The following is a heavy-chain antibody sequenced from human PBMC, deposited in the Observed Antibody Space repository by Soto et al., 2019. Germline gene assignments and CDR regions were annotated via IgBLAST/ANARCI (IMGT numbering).Heavy chain of an antibody. D-gene: IGHD2-2*01. CDR2: IIPIFGTA. CDR1: GGTFSSYA. J-gene: IGHJ6*02. Sequence: QVQLVQSGAEVKKPGSSVKVSCKASGGTFSSYAISWVRQAPGQGLEWMGGIIPIFGTANYAQKFQGRVTITADESTSTAYIELSSLRSEDTAVYYCARVVVVPAATPDYYYYYGMDVWGQGTTVTVSS. V-gene: IGHV1-69*01. CDR3: ARVVVVPAATPDYYYYYGMDV.